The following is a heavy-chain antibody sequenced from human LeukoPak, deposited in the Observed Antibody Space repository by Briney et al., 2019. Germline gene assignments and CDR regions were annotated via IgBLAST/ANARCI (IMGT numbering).Heavy chain of an antibody. J-gene: IGHJ4*02. V-gene: IGHV3-30*04. CDR3: ARRSLWFKYYDS. Sequence: PGRSLRLSCAASGFTFTSYTMHWVRQAPGKGLEWVAATSYDGTNKYYADSVKGRFTISRDNSKDTLYLEMNSLRAEDTAVYFCARRSLWFKYYDSWGQGMLVTVSS. CDR1: GFTFTSYT. CDR2: TSYDGTNK. D-gene: IGHD3-10*01.